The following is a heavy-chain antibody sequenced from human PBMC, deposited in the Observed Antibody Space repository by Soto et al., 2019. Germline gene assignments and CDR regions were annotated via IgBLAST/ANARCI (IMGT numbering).Heavy chain of an antibody. Sequence: GGSLRLSCAASGFTFSSYAMSWVRQAPGKGLEWVSAISGSGGSTYYADSVKGRFTISRDNSKNTLYLQMNSLRAEDTAVYYCAKIYYYGSGSRPYYFDYWGQGTLVTVSS. J-gene: IGHJ4*02. V-gene: IGHV3-23*01. CDR2: ISGSGGST. CDR1: GFTFSSYA. CDR3: AKIYYYGSGSRPYYFDY. D-gene: IGHD3-10*01.